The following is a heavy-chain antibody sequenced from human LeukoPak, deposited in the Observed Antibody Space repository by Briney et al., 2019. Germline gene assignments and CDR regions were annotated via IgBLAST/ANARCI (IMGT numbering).Heavy chain of an antibody. D-gene: IGHD4-17*01. J-gene: IGHJ4*02. V-gene: IGHV1-2*04. CDR1: GGTFSSYA. CDR3: ARADYGASFDY. CDR2: INPNSGGT. Sequence: ASVKVSCKASGGTFSSYAISWVRQAPGQGLEWMGWINPNSGGTNYAQKFQGWVTMTRDTSISTAYMELSRLRSDDTAVYYCARADYGASFDYWGQGTLVTVSS.